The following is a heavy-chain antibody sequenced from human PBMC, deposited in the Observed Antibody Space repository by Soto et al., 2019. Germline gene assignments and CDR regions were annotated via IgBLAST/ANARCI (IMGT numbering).Heavy chain of an antibody. Sequence: QVQLVQSGAEVKKPGASVKVSCKASGYTFTSYGISWVRQAPGQGLEWMGWISAYNGNTNYAQKLQGRVTMTTDTATSTDYMELRSLRADATAVYYCARGIGIAVAGDLHFDCWGQGTLVTVSS. V-gene: IGHV1-18*04. J-gene: IGHJ4*02. CDR3: ARGIGIAVAGDLHFDC. CDR2: ISAYNGNT. D-gene: IGHD6-19*01. CDR1: GYTFTSYG.